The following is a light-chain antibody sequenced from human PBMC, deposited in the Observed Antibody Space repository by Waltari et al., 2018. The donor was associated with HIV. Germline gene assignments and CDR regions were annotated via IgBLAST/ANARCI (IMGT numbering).Light chain of an antibody. Sequence: QSALTQPPSASDLPGQSLNISCSGHNSNIGCNFVLWYQQRPGAAPRLLVYRTDQRPSGVDDRFSGSRSGTSASLVIRALRAEDEADYYCASWDDGLRGHVFGSGTTVSVL. CDR2: RTD. V-gene: IGLV1-47*01. J-gene: IGLJ1*01. CDR3: ASWDDGLRGHV. CDR1: NSNIGCNF.